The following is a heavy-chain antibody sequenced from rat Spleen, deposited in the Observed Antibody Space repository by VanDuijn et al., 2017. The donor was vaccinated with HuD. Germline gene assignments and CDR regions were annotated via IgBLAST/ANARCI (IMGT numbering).Heavy chain of an antibody. CDR2: VWSDGDT. Sequence: QVQLKESGPGLVQPSQTLSLTCTVSGFTLTRYHVHWVRQPPGKGLEWMGVVWSDGDTSYNSPLTSRLSISRDTSKSQVFLSMSSLQTEDTATYYCARAGSAAISLGNWFAYWGQGTLVTVSS. J-gene: IGHJ3*01. D-gene: IGHD1-2*01. CDR1: GFTLTRYH. CDR3: ARAGSAAISLGNWFAY. V-gene: IGHV2-32*01.